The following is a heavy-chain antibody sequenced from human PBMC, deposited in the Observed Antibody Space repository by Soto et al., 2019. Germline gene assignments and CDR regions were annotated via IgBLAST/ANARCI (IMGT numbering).Heavy chain of an antibody. CDR1: GASVTNYY. V-gene: IGHV4-59*02. J-gene: IGHJ4*02. CDR3: AMYYCHGQDY. D-gene: IGHD2-8*01. Sequence: QVQLHQSGPGLVKPSETLSLTCSVSGASVTNYYWSWIRQSPGKGLEWIGYISYGGTTNFNSFLKGRVTVSVDMSKNQFSLTLNSVTAADTAVYYCAMYYCHGQDYWGQGTLVTVSS. CDR2: ISYGGTT.